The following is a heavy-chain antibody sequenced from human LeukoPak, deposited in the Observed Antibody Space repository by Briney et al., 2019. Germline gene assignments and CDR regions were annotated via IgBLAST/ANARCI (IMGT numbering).Heavy chain of an antibody. V-gene: IGHV3-53*03. CDR3: ARGSGSYYAEVCFDS. CDR2: IYSGGTT. CDR1: GFTVSCNY. Sequence: GGSLRLSRAASGFTVSCNYMSWVRQPPGKGLEWVSVIYSGGTTYYADSVKGRFTISRDNSKNTLYLQMNSLRAEDTALYYCARGSGSYYAEVCFDSWGQGPPVTVSS. D-gene: IGHD3-10*01. J-gene: IGHJ4*02.